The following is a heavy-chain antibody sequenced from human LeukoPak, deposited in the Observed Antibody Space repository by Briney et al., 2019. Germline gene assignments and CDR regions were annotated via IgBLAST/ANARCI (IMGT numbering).Heavy chain of an antibody. CDR3: ARGARAGPTVEDSALDI. V-gene: IGHV3-13*01. CDR2: IGTVSDT. CDR1: GFTFSNYD. Sequence: GGSLRLSCAASGFTFSNYDMHWVRQAIGEGLEWVSAIGTVSDTYYLGSVKGRFTISRENAMDSLYLQMNNLRAGDTAVYYCARGARAGPTVEDSALDIWGQGTMVTVSA. D-gene: IGHD4-23*01. J-gene: IGHJ3*02.